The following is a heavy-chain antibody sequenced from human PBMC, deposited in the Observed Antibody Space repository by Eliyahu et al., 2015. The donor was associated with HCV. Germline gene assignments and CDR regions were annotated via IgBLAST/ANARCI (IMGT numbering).Heavy chain of an antibody. V-gene: IGHV3-23*01. CDR3: AALDLWLHYFDY. D-gene: IGHD5-18*01. CDR2: ISGSGGST. CDR1: GFTFSSXA. Sequence: EVQLLESGGGLVQPGGSLRXSXAASGFTFSSXAXXWVRXAPGKGXEWVSAISGSGGSTYYADSVKGRFTISRDNSKNTLYLQMNSLRAEDTAVYYCAALDLWLHYFDYWGQGTLVTVSS. J-gene: IGHJ4*02.